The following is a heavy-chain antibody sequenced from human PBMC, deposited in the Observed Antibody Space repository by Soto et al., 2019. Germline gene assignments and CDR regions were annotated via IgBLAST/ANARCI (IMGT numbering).Heavy chain of an antibody. CDR2: IYSGGST. CDR1: GFTVSSNY. D-gene: IGHD4-4*01. CDR3: ARLPHFYSRTTYSSY. Sequence: GSLRLSCAASGFTVSSNYMSWVRQAPGKGLEWVSVIYSGGSTYYADSVKGRFTISRDNSKNTLYLQMNSLRAEDTAVYYCARLPHFYSRTTYSSYWGQGTLVTVSS. J-gene: IGHJ4*02. V-gene: IGHV3-53*01.